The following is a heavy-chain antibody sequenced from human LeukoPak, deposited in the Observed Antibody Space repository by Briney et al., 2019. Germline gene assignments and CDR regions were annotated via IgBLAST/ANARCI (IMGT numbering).Heavy chain of an antibody. V-gene: IGHV1-3*01. CDR1: GYTFTNYA. Sequence: ASVKVSCKASGYTFTNYAMHWVRQAPGQRREWMGWINAGNGNTKYSQKFQGRVTVTRDTSASTAYMELSSLRSEDTAVYYCARPNYGDTPPRYWGQGTLVTVSS. CDR3: ARPNYGDTPPRY. D-gene: IGHD4-17*01. J-gene: IGHJ4*02. CDR2: INAGNGNT.